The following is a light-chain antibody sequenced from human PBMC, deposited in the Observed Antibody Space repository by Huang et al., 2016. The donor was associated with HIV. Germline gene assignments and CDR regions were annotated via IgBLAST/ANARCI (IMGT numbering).Light chain of an antibody. CDR3: QQYDSLPPWT. CDR2: DAS. J-gene: IGKJ1*01. Sequence: DIQVTQSPSSLSASVGGSVTITCQASQDISNYLNWYQQKPGKAPKVLIYDASNVERGVPARCSGSGSGTHFTFTISSLQPEDIATYYCQQYDSLPPWTFGQGTRVEIK. V-gene: IGKV1-33*01. CDR1: QDISNY.